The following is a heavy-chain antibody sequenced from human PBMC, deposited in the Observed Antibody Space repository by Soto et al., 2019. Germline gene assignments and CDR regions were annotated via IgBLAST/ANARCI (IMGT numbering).Heavy chain of an antibody. CDR2: VYYSGGA. Sequence: SETLSLTCTVSGVSIHNSHSFWGWIRQPPGKGLEFIGTVYYSGGAHYNSSLKSRVTISVDTANNQVSLRMRSLTAADTAVYYCGRVVEGDTRHTDLDYWGQGTLVTVSS. CDR1: GVSIHNSHSF. D-gene: IGHD2-21*01. CDR3: GRVVEGDTRHTDLDY. J-gene: IGHJ4*02. V-gene: IGHV4-39*01.